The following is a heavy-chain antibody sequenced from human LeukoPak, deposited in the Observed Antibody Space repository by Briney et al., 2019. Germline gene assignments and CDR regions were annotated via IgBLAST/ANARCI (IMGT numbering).Heavy chain of an antibody. CDR3: ARDRGYSYGPEGNNWFDP. V-gene: IGHV4-34*01. CDR2: INRSGST. J-gene: IGHJ5*02. D-gene: IGHD5-18*01. Sequence: SETXSLTCAVYGGSFSGYYWSWIRQPPGKGLEWIGEINRSGSTNYNPSLKSRVTISVDTSKNQFSLDLSSVTAADTAVYYCARDRGYSYGPEGNNWFDPWGQGTLVTVSS. CDR1: GGSFSGYY.